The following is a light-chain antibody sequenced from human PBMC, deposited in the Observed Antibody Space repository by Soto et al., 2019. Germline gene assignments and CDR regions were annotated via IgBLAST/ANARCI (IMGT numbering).Light chain of an antibody. J-gene: IGKJ5*01. CDR2: GAS. CDR3: QQRSNWPT. V-gene: IGKV3D-20*02. Sequence: EIVLTQSPATLSLSPGERATLSCRASQTIMNNYLAWYQQKPGQAPRLLIYGASTRATGIPARFSGSGSGTEFTLTISSLQSEDFAVYYCQQRSNWPTFGQGTRLEIK. CDR1: QTIMNNY.